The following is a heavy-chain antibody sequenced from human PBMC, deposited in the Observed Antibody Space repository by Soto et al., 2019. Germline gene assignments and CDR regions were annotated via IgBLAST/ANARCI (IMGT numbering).Heavy chain of an antibody. CDR2: INHSGST. CDR1: GGSFSGYY. J-gene: IGHJ4*02. CDR3: ASLNCSGGSCYGRPFDY. D-gene: IGHD2-15*01. Sequence: SETLSLTCAVYGGSFSGYYWSWIRQPPGKGLEWIGEINHSGSTNYNPSLKSRVTISVDTSKNQFSLKLSSVTAADTAVYYCASLNCSGGSCYGRPFDYWGQGTLVTVSS. V-gene: IGHV4-34*01.